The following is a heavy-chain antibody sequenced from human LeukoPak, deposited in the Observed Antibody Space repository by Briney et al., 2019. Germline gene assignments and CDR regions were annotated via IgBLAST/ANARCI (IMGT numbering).Heavy chain of an antibody. D-gene: IGHD1-26*01. V-gene: IGHV1-2*02. Sequence: SVTLSLACSAYTFTVNYKRWVRHPPGQGIGRVWGININSGGRKYAQNFQGRVTITRDTATSTAYMELRRHRSGATGVYECGRVADRVGASPFEYWGQGTLVTVSS. J-gene: IGHJ4*02. CDR2: ININSGGR. CDR3: GRVADRVGASPFEY. CDR1: AYTFTVNY.